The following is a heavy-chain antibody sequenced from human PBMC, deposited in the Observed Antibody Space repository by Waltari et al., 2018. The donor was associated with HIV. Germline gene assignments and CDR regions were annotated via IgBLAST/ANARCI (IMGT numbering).Heavy chain of an antibody. CDR3: ARLADCSGGSCFPDY. J-gene: IGHJ4*02. CDR2: IYPGNSDT. V-gene: IGHV5-51*03. Sequence: EVQLVQSGAEVKKPGESLKISCKGSGYSFTSYWIGWVRQMPGKGLEWMGIIYPGNSDTRYSPSFQGQVTISADKSISTAYLQWSSLKASDTAMYYCARLADCSGGSCFPDYWGQGTLVTVSS. D-gene: IGHD2-15*01. CDR1: GYSFTSYW.